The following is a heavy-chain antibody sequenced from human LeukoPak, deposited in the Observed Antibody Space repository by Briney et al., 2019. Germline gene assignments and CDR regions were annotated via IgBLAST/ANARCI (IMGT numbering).Heavy chain of an antibody. D-gene: IGHD5-18*01. CDR2: IYYSGST. J-gene: IGHJ3*02. Sequence: SQTLSLTCTVSGGSISSGGYYWSWIRQHPGKGLEWIGYIYYSGSTYYNPSLKSRVTISVDTSKNQFSLKLSSVTAADTAVYYCARVERTAMVTGAFDIWGQGTMVTVSS. V-gene: IGHV4-31*03. CDR3: ARVERTAMVTGAFDI. CDR1: GGSISSGGYY.